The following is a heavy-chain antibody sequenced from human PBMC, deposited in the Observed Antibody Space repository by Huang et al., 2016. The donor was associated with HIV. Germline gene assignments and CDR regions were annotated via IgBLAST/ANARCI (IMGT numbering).Heavy chain of an antibody. J-gene: IGHJ4*02. V-gene: IGHV1-8*02. CDR3: ARSAYGDLDY. D-gene: IGHD4-17*01. CDR2: MNPNTGNT. Sequence: QVHLVQSGAEVKKPGAPVKVSCKASGYTFTNYDINWVRQAPGRGLGGMGWMNPNTGNTGLAQSFQGIVTLTRKTSITTAYMELTSLTSEDTAVYYCARSAYGDLDYWGLGTLVIVSS. CDR1: GYTFTNYD.